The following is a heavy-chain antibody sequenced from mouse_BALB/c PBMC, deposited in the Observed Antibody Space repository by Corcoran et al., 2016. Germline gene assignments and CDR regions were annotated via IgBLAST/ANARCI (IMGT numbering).Heavy chain of an antibody. CDR2: ISCYNNAI. D-gene: IGHD2-4*01. V-gene: IGHV1S34*01. J-gene: IGHJ4*01. CDR3: ARGGDYDVYYTMDY. CDR1: GYLFTGYY. Sequence: LVKTGASVKISCKASGYLFTGYYIHWVQQSHGKSLEWIGYISCYNNAIIYNQKFKGKATFTVDTSSSTTYMQFNSLTSEDSAVYYCARGGDYDVYYTMDYWGQGTSVTVSS.